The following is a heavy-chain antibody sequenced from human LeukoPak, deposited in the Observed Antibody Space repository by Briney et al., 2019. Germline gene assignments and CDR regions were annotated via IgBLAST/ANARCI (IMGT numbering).Heavy chain of an antibody. V-gene: IGHV1-69*05. J-gene: IGHJ4*02. CDR3: AREDTAMVGSY. D-gene: IGHD5-18*01. Sequence: GASVKVSCKASGGTFSSYAISWVRQAPGQGLEWMGRIIPIFGTANYAQKFQGRATITTDESTSTAYMELSSLRSEDTAVYYCAREDTAMVGSYWGQGTLVTVSS. CDR1: GGTFSSYA. CDR2: IIPIFGTA.